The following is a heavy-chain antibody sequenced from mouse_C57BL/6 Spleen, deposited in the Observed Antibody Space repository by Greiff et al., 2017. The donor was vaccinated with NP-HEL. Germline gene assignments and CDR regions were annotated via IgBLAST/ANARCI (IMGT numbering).Heavy chain of an antibody. V-gene: IGHV1-15*01. J-gene: IGHJ2*01. Sequence: VQLQQSGAELVRPGASVTLSCKASGYTFTDYEMHWVKQTPVHGLEWIGAIDPETGGTTYNQKFKGKATMTVDTSSSTAYMQLSSLTSEDSAVYYCARKGTTVVEGVDYWGQGTTLTVSS. CDR2: IDPETGGT. D-gene: IGHD1-1*01. CDR3: ARKGTTVVEGVDY. CDR1: GYTFTDYE.